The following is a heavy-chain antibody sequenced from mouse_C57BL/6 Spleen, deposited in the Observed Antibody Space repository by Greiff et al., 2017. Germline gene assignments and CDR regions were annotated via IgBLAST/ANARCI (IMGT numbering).Heavy chain of an antibody. Sequence: EVKVVESGGGLVQPGGSLSLSCAASGFTFTDYYMSWVRQPPGKALEWLGFIRNKANGYTAEYSASVKGRFTISRDNSQSILYLQMNALRAEDSATYYCARCQAYYSLYYFDYWGQGTTLTVSS. D-gene: IGHD2-12*01. J-gene: IGHJ2*01. CDR1: GFTFTDYY. V-gene: IGHV7-3*01. CDR2: IRNKANGYTA. CDR3: ARCQAYYSLYYFDY.